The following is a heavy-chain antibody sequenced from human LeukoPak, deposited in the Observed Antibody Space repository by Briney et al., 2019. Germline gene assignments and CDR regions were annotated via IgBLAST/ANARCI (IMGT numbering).Heavy chain of an antibody. V-gene: IGHV4-30-2*01. J-gene: IGHJ4*02. Sequence: PSQTLSLTCAVSGGSISSGGYSWSWIRQPPGKGLEWIGYIYHSGSTYYNPSLKSRVTISVDRSKNQFSLKLSSVTAADTAVYYCARDGLVGATPPYYFDYWGQGTLVTVSS. CDR3: ARDGLVGATPPYYFDY. CDR1: GGSISSGGYS. D-gene: IGHD1-26*01. CDR2: IYHSGST.